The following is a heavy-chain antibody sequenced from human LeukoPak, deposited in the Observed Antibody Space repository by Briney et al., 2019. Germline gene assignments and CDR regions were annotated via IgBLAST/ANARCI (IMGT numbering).Heavy chain of an antibody. CDR1: GGSISSGDYY. V-gene: IGHV4-30-4*01. CDR2: IYYSGST. D-gene: IGHD3-9*01. CDR3: ARSYYDILTGPGGFDI. J-gene: IGHJ3*02. Sequence: SETLSLTCTVSGGSISSGDYYWSWIRQPPGKGLEWIGYIYYSGSTYYNPSLKSRFTISVDTSKNQFSLKLSSVTAADTAVYYCARSYYDILTGPGGFDIWGQGTMVTVSS.